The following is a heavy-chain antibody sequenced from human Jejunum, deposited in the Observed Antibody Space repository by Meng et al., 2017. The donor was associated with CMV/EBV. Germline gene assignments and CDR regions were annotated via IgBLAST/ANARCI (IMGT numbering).Heavy chain of an antibody. CDR3: ALFTRSWFDP. CDR1: GFSLSTSEVG. D-gene: IGHD2-2*01. J-gene: IGHJ5*02. V-gene: IGHV2-5*02. CDR2: IYWDDDK. Sequence: TTLKESGPTLGKPTQTLTLTCTSSGFSLSTSEVGVGWIRQPPGKALEWLAVIYWDDDKRYSPSLKSRLTITKDTSKNQVVLTLTNMDPVDTATYYCALFTRSWFDPWGQGTLVTVSS.